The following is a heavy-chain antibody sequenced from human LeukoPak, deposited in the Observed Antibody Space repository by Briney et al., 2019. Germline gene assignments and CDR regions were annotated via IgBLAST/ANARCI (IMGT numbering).Heavy chain of an antibody. CDR2: INHSGST. D-gene: IGHD2-2*01. J-gene: IGHJ6*03. CDR1: GGSFSGYY. CDR3: ARGGVPAELYYYYMDV. Sequence: SETLSLTCAVYGGSFSGYYWSWVRQPPGKGLEWIGEINHSGSTNYNPSLKSRVTISVDTSKNQFSLKLSSVTAADTAVYYCARGGVPAELYYYYMDVWGKGTTVTVSS. V-gene: IGHV4-34*01.